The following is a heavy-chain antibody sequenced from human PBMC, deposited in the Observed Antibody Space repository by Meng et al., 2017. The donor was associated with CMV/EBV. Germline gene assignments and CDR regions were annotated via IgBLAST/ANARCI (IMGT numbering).Heavy chain of an antibody. CDR3: AIYCSSTSCYGGDAFDI. D-gene: IGHD2-2*01. CDR1: GYTFTSYD. V-gene: IGHV1-2*02. Sequence: ASVKVSCKASGYTFTSYDINWVRQATGQGLEWMGWINPNSGGTNYAQKFQGRVTMTRDTSISTAYMELSRLRSDDTAVYYCAIYCSSTSCYGGDAFDIWGQGTMVTVSS. CDR2: INPNSGGT. J-gene: IGHJ3*02.